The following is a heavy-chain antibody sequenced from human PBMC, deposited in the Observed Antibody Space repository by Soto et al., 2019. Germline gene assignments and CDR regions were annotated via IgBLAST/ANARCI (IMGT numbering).Heavy chain of an antibody. Sequence: GASVKVSCKASGGTFSSYAISWVRQAPGQGLEWMGGIIPIFGTANYAQKFQGRVTITADESTSTAYMELSSLRSEDTAVYYCARGGEATYYYDSSGYDTWGQGTLVTVSS. CDR3: ARGGEATYYYDSSGYDT. CDR1: GGTFSSYA. D-gene: IGHD3-22*01. V-gene: IGHV1-69*13. J-gene: IGHJ5*02. CDR2: IIPIFGTA.